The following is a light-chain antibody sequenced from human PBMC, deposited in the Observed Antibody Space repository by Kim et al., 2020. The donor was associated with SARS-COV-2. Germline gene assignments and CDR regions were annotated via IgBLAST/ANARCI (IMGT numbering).Light chain of an antibody. CDR2: DTR. J-gene: IGLJ3*02. V-gene: IGLV7-46*01. CDR1: TGDVTSGHY. CDR3: LLSYSGARVLV. Sequence: GTVSLTCGSSTGDVTSGHYPFWLQQKPGQAPRTLIFDTRNKHSWTAARFSGSLLGGKDALTLSGAQPEEEAEYYCLLSYSGARVLVFGGGTQLTVL.